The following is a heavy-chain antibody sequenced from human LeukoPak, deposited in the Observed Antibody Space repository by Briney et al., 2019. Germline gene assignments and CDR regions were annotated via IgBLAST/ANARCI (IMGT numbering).Heavy chain of an antibody. J-gene: IGHJ3*01. CDR2: ISSNGGST. V-gene: IGHV3-64*01. CDR3: ARAGLWFGELLGALDV. D-gene: IGHD3-10*01. Sequence: GGSLRLSCAASGFIFSTYAMYWVRQAPGKGLEYVSAISSNGGSTYYANSVKGRFTMSRDNSKNTLYLQMGSLRAEDMAVYYCARAGLWFGELLGALDVWGQGTMVTVSS. CDR1: GFIFSTYA.